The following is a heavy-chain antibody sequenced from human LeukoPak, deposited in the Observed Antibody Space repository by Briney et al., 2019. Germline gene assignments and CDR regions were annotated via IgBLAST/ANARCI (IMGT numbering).Heavy chain of an antibody. Sequence: GGSLRLSCAASGFTFSNYAMSWVRQAPGKGLEWVSAISGSGDSTYYADSVKGRFTISRDNSVNTLYVQMNSLRAEDTAVYYCAKVRQDSGWYGPFAYWGQGTLVTVSS. CDR3: AKVRQDSGWYGPFAY. J-gene: IGHJ4*02. CDR1: GFTFSNYA. V-gene: IGHV3-23*01. CDR2: ISGSGDST. D-gene: IGHD6-19*01.